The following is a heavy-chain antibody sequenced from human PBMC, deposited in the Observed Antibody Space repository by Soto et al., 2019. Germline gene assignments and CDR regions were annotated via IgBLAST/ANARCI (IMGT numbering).Heavy chain of an antibody. D-gene: IGHD2-15*01. J-gene: IGHJ4*02. V-gene: IGHV4-39*07. CDR3: AREPRQGDRIYYFDY. CDR2: IYYSGST. Sequence: PSETLSLTCTVSGGSISSSSYYWGWIRQPPGKGLEWIGSIYYSGSTYYNPSLESRVTISADTSKNQFSLKLTSVTAADTAVYFCAREPRQGDRIYYFDYWGRGSLVTSPQ. CDR1: GGSISSSSYY.